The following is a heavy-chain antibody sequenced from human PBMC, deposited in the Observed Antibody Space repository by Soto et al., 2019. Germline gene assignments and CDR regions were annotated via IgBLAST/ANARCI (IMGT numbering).Heavy chain of an antibody. V-gene: IGHV1-2*02. Sequence: ASVKVSCKASGYTFTGYYMHWARQAPGQGLEWMGWINPNSGGTNYAQKFQGRVTMTRDTSISTAYMELSRLRSDDTAVYYCARAVYSSSWYDYWGQGTLVTVSS. J-gene: IGHJ4*02. CDR1: GYTFTGYY. D-gene: IGHD6-13*01. CDR2: INPNSGGT. CDR3: ARAVYSSSWYDY.